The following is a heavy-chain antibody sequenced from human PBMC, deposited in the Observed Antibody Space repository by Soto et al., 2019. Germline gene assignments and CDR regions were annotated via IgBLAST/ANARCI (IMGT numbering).Heavy chain of an antibody. Sequence: SETLSLTCTVSGGPIITGGYFWTWIRQRPGKGLEWIGNIYYTGATSYNPSLKSRLTISFDTSKNQFSLKLTSVTAADTAVYFCARDRLSHDGNNSFFDYCVQGTLVTVSS. J-gene: IGHJ4*02. CDR3: ARDRLSHDGNNSFFDY. V-gene: IGHV4-31*03. CDR1: GGPIITGGYF. D-gene: IGHD1-20*01. CDR2: IYYTGAT.